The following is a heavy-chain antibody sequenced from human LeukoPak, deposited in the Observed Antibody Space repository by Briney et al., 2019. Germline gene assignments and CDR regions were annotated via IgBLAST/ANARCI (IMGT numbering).Heavy chain of an antibody. V-gene: IGHV1-2*02. Sequence: ASVKASCKASGYAFIGYYIHWVRQAPGQGLEWMGSINPTSGVTNYAQKFQGRVTMTRDTSISTAYMELSSLRSDDTAVYYCARDQYCTSTGCYPYFHFWGQGTLVTVSS. CDR1: GYAFIGYY. CDR3: ARDQYCTSTGCYPYFHF. J-gene: IGHJ4*02. CDR2: INPTSGVT. D-gene: IGHD2-2*01.